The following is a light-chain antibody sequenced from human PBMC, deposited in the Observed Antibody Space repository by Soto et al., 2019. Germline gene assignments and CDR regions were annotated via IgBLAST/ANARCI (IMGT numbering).Light chain of an antibody. CDR2: GAS. CDR3: QDYVSSRT. J-gene: IGKJ1*01. V-gene: IGKV3-20*01. CDR1: QSVGSSY. Sequence: EIVLTQSPGTLSLSPGERATLSCRASQSVGSSYLAWYQQKPGQAPMLLIYGASSRATGIPDKFSGSVSGTDFTLTISRLEPEECAVYYCQDYVSSRTFGQGTKVEI.